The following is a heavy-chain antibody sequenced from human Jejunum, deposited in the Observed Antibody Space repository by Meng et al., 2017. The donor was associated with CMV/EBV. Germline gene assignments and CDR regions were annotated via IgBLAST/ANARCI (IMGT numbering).Heavy chain of an antibody. CDR2: IYYNGNT. V-gene: IGHV4-61*03. CDR3: ARGTWAAAPSDY. Sequence: VSGCSVSSDSYYWRLSRPPPGKGLEFIGYIYYNGNTNYHPSLMRRVTISLDTSQNHFSLKLTSVTAADTAVYYCARGTWAAAPSDYWGQGFLVTVSS. CDR1: GCSVSSDSYY. D-gene: IGHD1-1*01. J-gene: IGHJ4*02.